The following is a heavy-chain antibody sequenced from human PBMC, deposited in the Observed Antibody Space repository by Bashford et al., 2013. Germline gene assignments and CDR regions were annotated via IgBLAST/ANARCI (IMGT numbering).Heavy chain of an antibody. V-gene: IGHV1-18*04. Sequence: ASVKVSCKASGYPFMSYGISWVRQAPGQGLEWMGWISAYNGNTNSAQKFQGRVTLTTDTSTSTAYMELRSLKSDDTAVYYCARDLGNVVLMLYARFDSWGQGTLVTVSS. D-gene: IGHD2-8*01. CDR2: ISAYNGNT. J-gene: IGHJ4*02. CDR1: GYPFMSYG. CDR3: ARDLGNVVLMLYARFDS.